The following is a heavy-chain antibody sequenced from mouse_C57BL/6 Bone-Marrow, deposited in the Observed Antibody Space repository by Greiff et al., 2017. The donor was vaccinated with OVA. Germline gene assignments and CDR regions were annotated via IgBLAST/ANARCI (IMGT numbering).Heavy chain of an antibody. CDR3: ASYYDYAWFAY. D-gene: IGHD2-4*01. CDR1: GFSLTSYG. CDR2: IWSGGST. Sequence: VQLQQSGPGLVQPSQRLSITCTVSGFSLTSYGVHWVRQSPGKGLEWLGVIWSGGSTDYNAAFISRLSISKDNSKSQVFFKMNSLQAYDTAIYYCASYYDYAWFAYWGQGTLVTVSA. J-gene: IGHJ3*01. V-gene: IGHV2-2*01.